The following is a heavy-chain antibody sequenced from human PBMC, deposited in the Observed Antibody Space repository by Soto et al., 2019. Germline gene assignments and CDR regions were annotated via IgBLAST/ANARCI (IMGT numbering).Heavy chain of an antibody. Sequence: EVQLLESGGGLVQPGGSLRLSCAASGFTFNNYAMTWVRQAPGKGLEWVSAIRGGDDTTSYADSVKGRFTVTRDGSKNTLYLQMRGLRAEDTALYYCEKGRGGSGSLTPRVDFWGHGTLVTGSS. V-gene: IGHV3-23*01. CDR3: EKGRGGSGSLTPRVDF. D-gene: IGHD3-10*01. CDR2: IRGGDDTT. CDR1: GFTFNNYA. J-gene: IGHJ4*01.